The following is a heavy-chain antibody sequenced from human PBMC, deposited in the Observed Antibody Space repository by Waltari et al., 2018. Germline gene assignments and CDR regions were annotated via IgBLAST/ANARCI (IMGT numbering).Heavy chain of an antibody. J-gene: IGHJ3*02. V-gene: IGHV3-7*01. D-gene: IGHD5-12*01. CDR3: ARGDGYILDAFDI. CDR2: IKQDGSEK. CDR1: GFTFSSYW. Sequence: EVQLVESGGGLVQPGGSLRLSCAASGFTFSSYWMSWVRQAPGKGLEWLANIKQDGSEKYYVDSVKGRFTISRDNAKNSLYLQMNSLRAEDTAVYYCARGDGYILDAFDIWGQGTMVTVSS.